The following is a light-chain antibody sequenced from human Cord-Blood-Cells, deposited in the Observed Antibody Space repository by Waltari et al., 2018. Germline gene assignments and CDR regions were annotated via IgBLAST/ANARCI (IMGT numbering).Light chain of an antibody. V-gene: IGLV2-14*03. J-gene: IGLJ1*01. CDR3: SSYTSSSNYV. CDR1: SSDVGGYNY. CDR2: DVS. Sequence: QSALNQPAYVSGSPGQSITISCTGTSSDVGGYNYVSWYQQHPGKAPKLIIYDVSNRPSGVSNRFSGSKSGNTASLTISGLQAEDEADYYCSSYTSSSNYVFGTGTKVTVL.